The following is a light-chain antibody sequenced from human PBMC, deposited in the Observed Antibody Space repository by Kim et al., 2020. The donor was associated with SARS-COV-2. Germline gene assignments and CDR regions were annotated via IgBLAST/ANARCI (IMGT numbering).Light chain of an antibody. CDR1: NIGSKS. CDR3: QVWDSSSVV. V-gene: IGLV3-21*04. Sequence: SYELTQPPSVSVAPGKTARITCGENNIGSKSVHWYQQKPGQAPVLVIYYDSDRPSGIPERFSGSNSGNTATLTISRVEAGDEADYYCQVWDSSSVVFGGGTQLTVL. J-gene: IGLJ2*01. CDR2: YDS.